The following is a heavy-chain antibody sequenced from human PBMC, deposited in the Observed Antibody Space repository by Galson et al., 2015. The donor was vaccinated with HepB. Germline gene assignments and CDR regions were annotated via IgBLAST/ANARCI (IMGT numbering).Heavy chain of an antibody. CDR3: ARILRGSTTVHYYFDS. J-gene: IGHJ4*02. D-gene: IGHD3-16*01. V-gene: IGHV2-70*13. Sequence: PALVKPTQTLTLTCTFSGFSLSTSGMCVSWIRQPPGKALEWLALIDWDDDKYYSTSLKTRLTISKDTSKNQVVLTVTNMDPVDTATYYCARILRGSTTVHYYFDSWGQGTLVTVSS. CDR2: IDWDDDK. CDR1: GFSLSTSGMC.